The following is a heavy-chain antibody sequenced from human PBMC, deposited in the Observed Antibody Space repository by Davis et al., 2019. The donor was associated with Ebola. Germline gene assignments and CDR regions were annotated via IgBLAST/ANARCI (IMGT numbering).Heavy chain of an antibody. V-gene: IGHV3-30*02. D-gene: IGHD6-19*01. CDR1: GFTFSSYG. CDR2: LRYDGCDK. J-gene: IGHJ4*02. Sequence: GESLKIPCAASGFTFSSYGMYWVRQAPGKGLGWVAFLRYDGCDKYYGDSVKGRFTISRDNSKNTLYLQMNSLRPDDTALYYCAKQDDSGWYGIDEYWGQETLVTVSS. CDR3: AKQDDSGWYGIDEY.